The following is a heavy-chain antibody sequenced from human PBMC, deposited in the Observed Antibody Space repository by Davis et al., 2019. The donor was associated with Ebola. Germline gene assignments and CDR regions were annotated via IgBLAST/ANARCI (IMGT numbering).Heavy chain of an antibody. J-gene: IGHJ4*02. Sequence: GGSLRLSCAASGFIFRNYGMHWIRQAPGRGLEWVAVISFDGSFEYYADSVKGRFTISRHNSKNTLYLQMNSLRAEDTAVYYCARNTYYYDSSGYGFDYWGQGTLVTVSS. CDR2: ISFDGSFE. CDR1: GFIFRNYG. V-gene: IGHV3-30*03. CDR3: ARNTYYYDSSGYGFDY. D-gene: IGHD3-22*01.